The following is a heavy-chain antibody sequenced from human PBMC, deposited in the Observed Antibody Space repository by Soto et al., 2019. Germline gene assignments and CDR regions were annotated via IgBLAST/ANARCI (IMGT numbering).Heavy chain of an antibody. V-gene: IGHV3-33*01. CDR2: IWYDGSNK. Sequence: QVQLVESGGGVVQPGRSLRLSCAASGFTFSSYGMHWVRQAPGKGLEWVAVIWYDGSNKYYADSVKGRFTISRDNSKNTLELQMNGLRAEDTAVYYCARERPTRGDSGMNYYGMDVWGQGTTVTVSS. CDR3: ARERPTRGDSGMNYYGMDV. CDR1: GFTFSSYG. D-gene: IGHD5-12*01. J-gene: IGHJ6*02.